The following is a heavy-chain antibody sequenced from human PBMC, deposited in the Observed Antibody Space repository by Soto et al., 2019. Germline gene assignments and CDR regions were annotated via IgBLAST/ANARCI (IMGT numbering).Heavy chain of an antibody. J-gene: IGHJ5*02. CDR2: ISSTGSTI. CDR1: GFPFSSYE. Sequence: PGGSLRLSCAASGFPFSSYEMSWVRQAPGKGLECTSYISSTGSTISYADSVKGRFTISRDNAKNSLYLQMNNLRAEDTAVYYCARGVYDSSGYYYPWGQGTLVTLSS. CDR3: ARGVYDSSGYYYP. D-gene: IGHD3-22*01. V-gene: IGHV3-48*03.